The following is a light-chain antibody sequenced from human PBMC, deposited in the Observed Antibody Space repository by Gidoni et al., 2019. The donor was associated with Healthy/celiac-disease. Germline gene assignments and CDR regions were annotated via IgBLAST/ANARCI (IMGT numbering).Light chain of an antibody. CDR2: PAS. Sequence: IQMTQSPSSLSASVGDRVTITGRASPSISSYLNWYQQKPGKAPKLLIYPASSLQIGVPSRFSGSGSGTDFTLTISSLQPEDFATYYCQQSYSTPLTFGPGTKVDIK. CDR1: PSISSY. CDR3: QQSYSTPLT. V-gene: IGKV1-39*01. J-gene: IGKJ3*01.